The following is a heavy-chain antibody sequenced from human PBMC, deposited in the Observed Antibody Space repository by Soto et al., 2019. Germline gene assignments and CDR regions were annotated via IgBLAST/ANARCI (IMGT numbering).Heavy chain of an antibody. D-gene: IGHD3-16*02. V-gene: IGHV3-66*01. J-gene: IGHJ4*02. Sequence: GGSLRLSCAASGFTVSNSYMSWVRQAPGRGLQWVSLFYSDGRTYYADSVKGRFTISKDSSKNTLYLQMNNLRAEDTVVYYCTRDRDFGGVIAADYWGQGTLVTVSS. CDR3: TRDRDFGGVIAADY. CDR1: GFTVSNSY. CDR2: FYSDGRT.